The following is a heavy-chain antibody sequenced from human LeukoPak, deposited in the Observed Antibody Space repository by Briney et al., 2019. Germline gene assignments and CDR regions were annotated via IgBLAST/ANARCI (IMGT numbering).Heavy chain of an antibody. CDR2: IYYSGST. J-gene: IGHJ4*02. CDR3: ARQLCSGGSCYYSGAYY. D-gene: IGHD2-15*01. Sequence: PSETLSLTCTVSGGSISSSSYYWGWIRQPPGKGLEWIGSIYYSGSTYYNPSLKSRVTISVDTSKNQFSLKLSSVTAADTAVYYCARQLCSGGSCYYSGAYYWGQGTLVTVSS. CDR1: GGSISSSSYY. V-gene: IGHV4-39*01.